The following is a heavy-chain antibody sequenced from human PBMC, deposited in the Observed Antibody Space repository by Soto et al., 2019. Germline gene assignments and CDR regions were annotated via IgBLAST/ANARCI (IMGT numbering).Heavy chain of an antibody. CDR3: ARDRGDTAMVSGIATYNWFDP. D-gene: IGHD5-18*01. CDR2: IYHSGST. CDR1: GYSISSGYY. Sequence: SETLSLTCAVSGYSISSGYYWGWIRQPPGKGLGWIGSIYHSGSTYYNPSLKSRVTISVDTSKNQFSLKLSSVTAADTAVYYCARDRGDTAMVSGIATYNWFDPWGQGTLVTVSS. J-gene: IGHJ5*02. V-gene: IGHV4-38-2*02.